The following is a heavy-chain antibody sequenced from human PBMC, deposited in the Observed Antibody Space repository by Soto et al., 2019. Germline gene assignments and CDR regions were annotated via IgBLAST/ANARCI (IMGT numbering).Heavy chain of an antibody. Sequence: NPSETLSLTCTVSCGSISSYYWSWIRQPPGKGLEWIGYIYYSGSTNYNPSLKSRVTISVDTSKNQFSLKLSSVTAADTAVYYCARSSSGRSSGDYWGQGNLVTGSS. V-gene: IGHV4-59*01. CDR2: IYYSGST. CDR1: CGSISSYY. CDR3: ARSSSGRSSGDY. D-gene: IGHD6-19*01. J-gene: IGHJ4*02.